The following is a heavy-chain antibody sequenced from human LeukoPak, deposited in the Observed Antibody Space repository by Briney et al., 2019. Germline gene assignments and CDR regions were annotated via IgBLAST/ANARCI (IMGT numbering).Heavy chain of an antibody. V-gene: IGHV5-51*01. CDR2: VYPGDYDT. J-gene: IGHJ4*02. Sequence: GESLKISCKGSGYSFTSYWIGWVRQMPGKGLEWMGIVYPGDYDTRYSPSFQGRVTISADKSISTAYLQWSSLKASDTAMYYCARRYCSGGSCYPDYWGQGTLVTVSS. CDR3: ARRYCSGGSCYPDY. CDR1: GYSFTSYW. D-gene: IGHD2-15*01.